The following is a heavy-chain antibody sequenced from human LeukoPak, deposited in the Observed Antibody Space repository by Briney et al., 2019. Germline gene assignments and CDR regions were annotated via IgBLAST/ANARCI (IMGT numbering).Heavy chain of an antibody. Sequence: GASVKVSCKASGYSFTGYYMHWVRQAPGQGLEWMGWIIPNSGVTNYAQKFQGGVTLTRDTSISTAYMELSRLTSDDTAVYYCARDLGRDGSGWYPYHDYWGQGTLVTVSS. CDR1: GYSFTGYY. D-gene: IGHD6-19*01. V-gene: IGHV1-2*02. J-gene: IGHJ4*02. CDR2: IIPNSGVT. CDR3: ARDLGRDGSGWYPYHDY.